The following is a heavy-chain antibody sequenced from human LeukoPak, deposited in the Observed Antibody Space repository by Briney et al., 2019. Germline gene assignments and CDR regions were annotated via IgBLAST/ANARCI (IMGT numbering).Heavy chain of an antibody. V-gene: IGHV4-59*08. CDR1: GGSISSYY. J-gene: IGHJ4*02. D-gene: IGHD3-22*01. Sequence: SETLSLTCTVSGGSISSYYWSWIRQPPGKGLEWIGYISYSGSTDYNPSFKSRVAISIDTSMNHFSLKLSSVTAADTAVYYCARLYDISGYYYGPLDYWGQGTLVTVSS. CDR2: ISYSGST. CDR3: ARLYDISGYYYGPLDY.